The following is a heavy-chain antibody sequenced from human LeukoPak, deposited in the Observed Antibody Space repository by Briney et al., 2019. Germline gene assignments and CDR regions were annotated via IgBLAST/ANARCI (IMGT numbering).Heavy chain of an antibody. Sequence: ASVNVSCKASGYTFTSYYMHWVRQAPGQGLEWMGIINPSGGSTSYAQKFQGRVTMTRDTSTSTAYMELSSLRSEDTAVYYCARDGVEGGTAMVIWGQGTMVTVSS. CDR1: GYTFTSYY. CDR3: ARDGVEGGTAMVI. V-gene: IGHV1-46*01. D-gene: IGHD5-18*01. CDR2: INPSGGST. J-gene: IGHJ3*02.